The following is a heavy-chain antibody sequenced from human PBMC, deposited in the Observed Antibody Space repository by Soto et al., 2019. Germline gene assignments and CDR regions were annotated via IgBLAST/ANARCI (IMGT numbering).Heavy chain of an antibody. CDR2: ISDSGAKT. CDR1: GFTFSKYA. J-gene: IGHJ6*02. CDR3: PPLPVAASHKPFPDYYYYGVDL. Sequence: EVQVLESGGGLVKPGGSLRLSCAASGFTFSKYAMSWVRQAPGKGPEWVSGISDSGAKTYYADSVKGRFTISRDNSKNTVFLQMDSLRPEDTAVYYCPPLPVAASHKPFPDYYYYGVDLWGPGTTVTVS. V-gene: IGHV3-23*01. D-gene: IGHD6-19*01.